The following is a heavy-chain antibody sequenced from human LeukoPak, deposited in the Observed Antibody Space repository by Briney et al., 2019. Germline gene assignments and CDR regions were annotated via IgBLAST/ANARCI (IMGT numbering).Heavy chain of an antibody. D-gene: IGHD2-15*01. Sequence: ASVKVSCKASGYTFTSYDINWVRQATGQGLEWMGWMNPNSGNTGYAQKFQGRVTMTRNTSISTAYMELSSLRSEDTAVYYSARVEGYCSGGSCLNLDYWGQGTLVTVSS. CDR1: GYTFTSYD. V-gene: IGHV1-8*01. CDR3: ARVEGYCSGGSCLNLDY. CDR2: MNPNSGNT. J-gene: IGHJ4*02.